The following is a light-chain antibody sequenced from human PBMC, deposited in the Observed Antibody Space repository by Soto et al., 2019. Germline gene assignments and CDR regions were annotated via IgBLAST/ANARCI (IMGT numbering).Light chain of an antibody. CDR3: QQYNNWPRT. J-gene: IGKJ4*01. CDR1: QSISIT. Sequence: DIVMTQSPATLSVSPGERATLSCRASQSISITLAWYQQKPGQAPRLLIYGASTRATDIPARFSGSGSGTEFTLTISGLQSEDFAVYYCQQYNNWPRTFGGGTKVEI. V-gene: IGKV3-15*01. CDR2: GAS.